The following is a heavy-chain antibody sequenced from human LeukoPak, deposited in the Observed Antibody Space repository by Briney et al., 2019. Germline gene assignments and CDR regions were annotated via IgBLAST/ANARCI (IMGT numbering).Heavy chain of an antibody. CDR2: IYYRGST. CDR3: ARRTTGTGPFDY. Sequence: SETLSLTCTVSGGSSSSYYCSWIRQPPGKGLEWLAYIYYRGSTNYNPSLKSRVTISVDTSKNQFSLKLSSVTAADTAVYYCARRTTGTGPFDYWGQGTLVTVSS. V-gene: IGHV4-59*08. D-gene: IGHD1-1*01. J-gene: IGHJ4*02. CDR1: GGSSSSYY.